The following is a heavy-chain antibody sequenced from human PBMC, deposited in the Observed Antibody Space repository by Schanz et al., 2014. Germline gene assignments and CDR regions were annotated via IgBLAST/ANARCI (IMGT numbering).Heavy chain of an antibody. Sequence: QVQLVQSGAEAKKPGASVKVSCKASGYTFTVYYMHWVRQAPGQGLEWLGWINPNSGATSSAQKFQGRVTMTRDTSSSTVYMQLSSLTSDDTAIYYCARVTTGYDSWGQGTLVTVSS. CDR3: ARVTTGYDS. D-gene: IGHD5-12*01. J-gene: IGHJ4*02. CDR2: INPNSGAT. CDR1: GYTFTVYY. V-gene: IGHV1-2*02.